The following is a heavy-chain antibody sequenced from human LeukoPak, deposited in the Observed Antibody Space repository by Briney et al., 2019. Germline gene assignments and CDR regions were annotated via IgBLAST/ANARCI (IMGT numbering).Heavy chain of an antibody. CDR3: ARGGGAVLGIFLDY. V-gene: IGHV3-48*03. J-gene: IGHJ4*02. Sequence: PGGSLRLSCAASGFTFSSYEMNWVRQAPGKGLEWVSYISSSGSTIYYADSVKGRFTISRDNAKNSLYLQMNSLRAEDTAVYYCARGGGAVLGIFLDYWGQGTLVTVSS. D-gene: IGHD2-15*01. CDR2: ISSSGSTI. CDR1: GFTFSSYE.